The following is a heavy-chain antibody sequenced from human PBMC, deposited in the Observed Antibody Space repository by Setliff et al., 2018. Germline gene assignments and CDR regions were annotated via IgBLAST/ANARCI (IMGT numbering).Heavy chain of an antibody. V-gene: IGHV4-4*07. CDR1: GGSISSYY. Sequence: SETLSLTCTVSGGSISSYYWSWIRQPAGKGLEWIGHIYIGGSANYNPSLKSRVTMSIDTSKNQFSLKLNSVTAADMAVYCCAREQWLDPPGYCYMDVWAKGTTVTVSS. CDR2: IYIGGSA. J-gene: IGHJ6*03. CDR3: AREQWLDPPGYCYMDV. D-gene: IGHD6-19*01.